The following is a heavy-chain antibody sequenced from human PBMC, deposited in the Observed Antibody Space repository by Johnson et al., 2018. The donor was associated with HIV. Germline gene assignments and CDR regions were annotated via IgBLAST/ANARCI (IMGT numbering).Heavy chain of an antibody. D-gene: IGHD1-1*01. CDR2: IRYDGSNK. Sequence: VQLVESGGGVVQPGGSLRLSCAASGFTFSSYGMHWVRQAPGKGLEWVAFIRYDGSNKYYADSVKGRFTISRDNSKNTLYLQMNSLRAEDTAVYYCARGTTVASAFDIWGQGTMVTVSS. V-gene: IGHV3-30*02. J-gene: IGHJ3*02. CDR1: GFTFSSYG. CDR3: ARGTTVASAFDI.